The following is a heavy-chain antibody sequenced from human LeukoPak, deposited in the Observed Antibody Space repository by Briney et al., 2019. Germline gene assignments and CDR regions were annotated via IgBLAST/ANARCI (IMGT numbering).Heavy chain of an antibody. CDR3: VRAPLGGSGSYPDY. V-gene: IGHV4-31*03. J-gene: IGHJ4*02. CDR1: GGSISSGGYY. Sequence: PSETLSLTCTVSGGSISSGGYYWSWIRQHPGKGLEWIGYIYYSGSTYYNPSLKSRVTISVDTSKNQFSLKLSSVTAADTAVYYCVRAPLGGSGSYPDYWGQGTLVTVSS. D-gene: IGHD3-10*01. CDR2: IYYSGST.